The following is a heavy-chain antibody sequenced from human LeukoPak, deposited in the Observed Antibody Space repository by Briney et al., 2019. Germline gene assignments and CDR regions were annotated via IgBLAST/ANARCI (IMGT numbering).Heavy chain of an antibody. J-gene: IGHJ4*02. V-gene: IGHV3-21*01. CDR2: IRSSTSYI. D-gene: IGHD7-27*01. CDR3: ATHLTGPLFDY. CDR1: GFTLTSYS. Sequence: NPGGCLSLSCALSGFTLTSYSMNWVRQAPGGGVEWVSSIRSSTSYIYYADSVKGRFTISRDNAKNSLYLQMNSLRAEDTAVYYCATHLTGPLFDYWGQGTLVTVSS.